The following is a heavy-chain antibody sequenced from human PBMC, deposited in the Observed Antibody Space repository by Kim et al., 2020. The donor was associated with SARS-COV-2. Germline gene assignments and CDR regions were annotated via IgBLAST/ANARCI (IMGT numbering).Heavy chain of an antibody. CDR2: ISGNGGST. V-gene: IGHV3-23*01. Sequence: GGSLRLSCAASGFTFSSYAMSWVRQAPGKGLEWVSAISGNGGSTYYADSVKGRFTISRDNSQNTLYLQMNSLRAEDTAVYYCAKGGPIVVYFDDWGQGTLVTVSS. CDR1: GFTFSSYA. CDR3: AKGGPIVVYFDD. D-gene: IGHD2-21*01. J-gene: IGHJ4*02.